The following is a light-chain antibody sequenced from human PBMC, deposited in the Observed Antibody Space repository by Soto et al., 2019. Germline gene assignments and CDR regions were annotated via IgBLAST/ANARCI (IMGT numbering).Light chain of an antibody. Sequence: QSALTQPASVSGSPGQSITISCTGTSSDVGGYNYVSWYQQRPGQAPKLMIYDVNNRPSGVSNRFSASKSGNTASLTISGLQAEDEADYYCSSYSSTTTLVFGGGTKLTVL. CDR3: SSYSSTTTLV. V-gene: IGLV2-14*01. J-gene: IGLJ3*02. CDR2: DVN. CDR1: SSDVGGYNY.